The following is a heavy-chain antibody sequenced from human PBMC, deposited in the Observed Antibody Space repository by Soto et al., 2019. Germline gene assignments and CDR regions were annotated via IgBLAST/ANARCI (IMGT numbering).Heavy chain of an antibody. D-gene: IGHD3-10*01. CDR2: INPSGGST. CDR3: ARGRLWFGERNPRVDY. Sequence: ASVKVSCKASGYTFTSYYMHWVRQAPGQGLEWMGIINPSGGSTSYAQKFQGRVTMTRDTSTSTVYMELSSLRSEDTAVYYCARGRLWFGERNPRVDYWGQGTLVTVSS. J-gene: IGHJ4*02. CDR1: GYTFTSYY. V-gene: IGHV1-46*01.